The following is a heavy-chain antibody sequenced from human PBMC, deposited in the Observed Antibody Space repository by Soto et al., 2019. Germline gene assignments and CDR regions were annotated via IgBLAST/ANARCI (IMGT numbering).Heavy chain of an antibody. Sequence: SDTLSLTCTVSGGSINSSDYFWTWIRQSPGKGLEWMGYIFHTGTTYSTPPLKSRLIMSIDTSKNQFSLRLTSVTAADSPVYYCAREPFLPRARHDYWGQGALVTVSS. CDR1: GGSINSSDYF. J-gene: IGHJ4*02. CDR3: AREPFLPRARHDY. V-gene: IGHV4-30-4*02. CDR2: IFHTGTT. D-gene: IGHD3-16*01.